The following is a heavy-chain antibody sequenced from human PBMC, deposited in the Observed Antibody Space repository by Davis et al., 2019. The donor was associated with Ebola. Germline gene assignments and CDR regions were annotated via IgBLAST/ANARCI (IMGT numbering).Heavy chain of an antibody. J-gene: IGHJ6*02. Sequence: PGGSLRLSCVASGFTFSTYSMSWVRQAPGKGLEWVAFIRYDGSNKYYADSVKGRFTISRDNSKNTLYLQMNSLRAEDTAVYYCAKVAGYSSSWYVGYYGMDVWGQGTTVTVSS. CDR3: AKVAGYSSSWYVGYYGMDV. D-gene: IGHD6-13*01. CDR1: GFTFSTYS. CDR2: IRYDGSNK. V-gene: IGHV3-30*02.